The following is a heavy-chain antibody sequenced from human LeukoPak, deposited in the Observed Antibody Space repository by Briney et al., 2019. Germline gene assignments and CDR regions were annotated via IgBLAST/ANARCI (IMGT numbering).Heavy chain of an antibody. J-gene: IGHJ4*02. CDR3: ALLSGSYPDY. CDR1: GYVFIAYY. CDR2: INPNSGGT. Sequence: ASVKVSCKASGYVFIAYYIHWVRQAPGQGLEWMGWINPNSGGTNYAQKFQGRVTMTRDTSISTAYMELSRLRSDDTAVYYCALLSGSYPDYWGQGTLVTVSS. D-gene: IGHD1-26*01. V-gene: IGHV1-2*02.